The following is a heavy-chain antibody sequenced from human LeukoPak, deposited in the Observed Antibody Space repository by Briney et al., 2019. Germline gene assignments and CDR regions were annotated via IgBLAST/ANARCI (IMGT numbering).Heavy chain of an antibody. Sequence: GGSLRLSCAASGFTFSSYAMSWVRQAPGKGLMWVSQISTDGSQTFYADSVKGRFTISRDNAKNTLFLQMDSLRPEDTAVYYCVRSLRSADFWGQGTLVTVSS. V-gene: IGHV3-74*01. CDR1: GFTFSSYA. CDR3: VRSLRSADF. CDR2: ISTDGSQT. J-gene: IGHJ4*02.